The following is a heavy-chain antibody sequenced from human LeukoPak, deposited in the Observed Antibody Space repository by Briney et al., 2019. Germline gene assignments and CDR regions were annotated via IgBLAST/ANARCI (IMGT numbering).Heavy chain of an antibody. J-gene: IGHJ4*02. CDR2: IKQDGSEK. CDR1: GFTFSSYG. CDR3: AKVAKYYYGSETYYFFEQ. D-gene: IGHD3-10*01. Sequence: GGSLRLSCAASGFTFSSYGMSWVRQAPGKGLEWVANIKQDGSEKYYVDSVKGRITISRDNARNSMELQMNSLRVEDTAVYYCAKVAKYYYGSETYYFFEQWGQGTPVTASS. V-gene: IGHV3-7*01.